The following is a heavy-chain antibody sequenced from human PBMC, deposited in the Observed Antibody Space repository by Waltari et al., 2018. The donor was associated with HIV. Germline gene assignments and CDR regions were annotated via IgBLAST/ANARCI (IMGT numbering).Heavy chain of an antibody. CDR2: IYSGGST. J-gene: IGHJ3*02. D-gene: IGHD2-2*01. Sequence: EVPLVESGGGLIQPGGSLRLSCAASGFTVSSNYMSWVRQAPGKGLEWVSVIYSGGSTYYADAVKGRFTISRDNSKNTLYLQMNSLRAEDTAVYYCASGGTTRLSDAFDIWGQGTMVTVSS. CDR3: ASGGTTRLSDAFDI. CDR1: GFTVSSNY. V-gene: IGHV3-53*01.